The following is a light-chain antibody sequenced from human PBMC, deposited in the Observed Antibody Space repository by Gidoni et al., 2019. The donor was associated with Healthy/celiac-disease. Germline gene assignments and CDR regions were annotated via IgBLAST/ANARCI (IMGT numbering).Light chain of an antibody. Sequence: DIVMPQSPLSLPVTPGEPASISCRSSQSLLHSNGYNYLDWYLQKPGPSPQLLIYLGSNRASGVTDRFRGSGAGTDFTLKISRVEAEDVGVYYGMQARQTALTFGGGTKVEIK. CDR2: LGS. V-gene: IGKV2-28*01. J-gene: IGKJ4*01. CDR3: MQARQTALT. CDR1: QSLLHSNGYNY.